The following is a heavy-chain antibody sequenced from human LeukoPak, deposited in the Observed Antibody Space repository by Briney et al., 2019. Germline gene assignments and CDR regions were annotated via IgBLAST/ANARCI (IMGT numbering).Heavy chain of an antibody. CDR2: ISSSSSYT. D-gene: IGHD3-22*01. CDR3: ARGLAPGSSYYDSSGYLLSPHGMDV. Sequence: GGSLRLSCAASGFTFSDYYMSWIRQAPGKGLEWVSYISSSSSYTNYADSVKGRFTISRDNAKNSLYLQMNSLRAEDTAVYYCARGLAPGSSYYDSSGYLLSPHGMDVWGQGTTATVSS. CDR1: GFTFSDYY. J-gene: IGHJ6*02. V-gene: IGHV3-11*05.